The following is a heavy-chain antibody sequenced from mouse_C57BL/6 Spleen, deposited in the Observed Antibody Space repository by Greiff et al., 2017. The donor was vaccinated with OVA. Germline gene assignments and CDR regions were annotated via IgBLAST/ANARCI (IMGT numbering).Heavy chain of an antibody. D-gene: IGHD4-1*01. CDR1: GYTFTSYW. CDR2: INPSNGGT. J-gene: IGHJ2*01. Sequence: QVQLQQPGTELVKPGASVKLSCKASGYTFTSYWMHWVKQRPGQGLEWIGNINPSNGGTNYNEKFKSKATLTVNKSSSTAYMQLSSLTSEDSAVYYCARKRANWDYFDYWGQGTTLTVSS. V-gene: IGHV1-53*01. CDR3: ARKRANWDYFDY.